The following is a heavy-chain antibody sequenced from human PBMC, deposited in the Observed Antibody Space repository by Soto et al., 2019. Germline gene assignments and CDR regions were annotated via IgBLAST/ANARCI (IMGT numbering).Heavy chain of an antibody. Sequence: EVHLLESGGGLVQPGGSLRLSCAASGFTFSSYAMTWVRQAPGKGLEWVSGINNSGGSTYYADSVKGRFTISRDNSKNTLYLEMNSLRAEDTAVYYCAKGVLSVDPWGQGTLVTVSS. V-gene: IGHV3-23*01. J-gene: IGHJ5*02. CDR1: GFTFSSYA. CDR3: AKGVLSVDP. CDR2: INNSGGST.